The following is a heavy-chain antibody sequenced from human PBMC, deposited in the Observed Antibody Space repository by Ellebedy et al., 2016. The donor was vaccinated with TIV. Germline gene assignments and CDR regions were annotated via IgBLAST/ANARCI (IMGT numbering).Heavy chain of an antibody. D-gene: IGHD1-1*01. CDR2: ISAYNGNT. Sequence: AASVKVSCKASGYTFTSYGISWVRQAPGQGLEWMGWISAYNGNTNYAQKLQGRGTMTTDTSTSTAYMELRSLLSDDTAVYYCARDPGSVQEDWFDPWGQGTLVTVSS. V-gene: IGHV1-18*04. CDR1: GYTFTSYG. J-gene: IGHJ5*02. CDR3: ARDPGSVQEDWFDP.